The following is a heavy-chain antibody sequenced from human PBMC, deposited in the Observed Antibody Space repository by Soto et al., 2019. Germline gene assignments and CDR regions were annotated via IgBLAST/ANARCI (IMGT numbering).Heavy chain of an antibody. CDR1: GGSISSYY. D-gene: IGHD3-22*01. V-gene: IGHV4-34*01. CDR3: ARGLKYYYDSSGSPYGMDV. Sequence: LSLTCTVSGGSISSYYWSWIRQPPGKGLEWIGEINHSGSTNYNPSLKSRVTISVDTSKNQFSLKLSSVTAADTAVYYCARGLKYYYDSSGSPYGMDVWGQGTTVTVSS. J-gene: IGHJ6*02. CDR2: INHSGST.